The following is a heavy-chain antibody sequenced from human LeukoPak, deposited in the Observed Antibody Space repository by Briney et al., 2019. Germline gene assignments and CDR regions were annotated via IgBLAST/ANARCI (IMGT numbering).Heavy chain of an antibody. D-gene: IGHD3-10*01. Sequence: GGSLRLSCAASGFTFSSYAMSWVRQAPGKGLEWVSAISGSGGSTYYADSVKGRFTISRDNSKNTLYLQMNSLRAEDTAVYYCAIGSGRGKDFDYWGQGTLVTVSS. CDR2: ISGSGGST. CDR1: GFTFSSYA. J-gene: IGHJ4*02. V-gene: IGHV3-23*01. CDR3: AIGSGRGKDFDY.